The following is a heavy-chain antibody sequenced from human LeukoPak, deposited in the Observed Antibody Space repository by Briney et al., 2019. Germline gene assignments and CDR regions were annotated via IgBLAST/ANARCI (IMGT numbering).Heavy chain of an antibody. CDR1: GGSISSSSYY. CDR3: ARPGSSGYYYYYFDY. J-gene: IGHJ4*02. V-gene: IGHV4-39*01. CDR2: IYYSGSI. D-gene: IGHD3-22*01. Sequence: SETLSLTCTVSGGSISSSSYYWGWLRQPPGEGLEWIGSIYYSGSIYYNPSLKSRVTISVDTSKNQFSLKLSSVTAADTAVYYCARPGSSGYYYYYFDYWGQGTLVTVSS.